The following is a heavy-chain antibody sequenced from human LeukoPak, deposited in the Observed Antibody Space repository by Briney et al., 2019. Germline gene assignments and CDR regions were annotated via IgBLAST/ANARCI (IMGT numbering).Heavy chain of an antibody. D-gene: IGHD2-15*01. CDR1: GGSISTYF. J-gene: IGHJ4*02. Sequence: SETLSLTCTVSGGSISTYFWSWIRQPPGKGLEWIGYIYYTGSTNYNPSLKSRVTISVDTSKNQFSLKLSSVTAADTAVYYCARVVVVVAAPYFDYWGQGTLVTVSS. CDR2: IYYTGST. V-gene: IGHV4-59*08. CDR3: ARVVVVVAAPYFDY.